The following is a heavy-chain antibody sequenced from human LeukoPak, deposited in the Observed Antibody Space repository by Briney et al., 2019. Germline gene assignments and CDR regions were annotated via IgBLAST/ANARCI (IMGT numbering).Heavy chain of an antibody. V-gene: IGHV1-3*04. CDR1: GYTFTTYA. D-gene: IGHD3-9*01. J-gene: IGHJ4*02. Sequence: GASVKVSCKASGYTFTTYAIHWVRQAPGQSLEWMGWINTADGNTQYSQKFQGRVTITRDTSASTAHMELSSLRSEDTAVYYCARGSILTGYDCWGQGTLVTVSS. CDR3: ARGSILTGYDC. CDR2: INTADGNT.